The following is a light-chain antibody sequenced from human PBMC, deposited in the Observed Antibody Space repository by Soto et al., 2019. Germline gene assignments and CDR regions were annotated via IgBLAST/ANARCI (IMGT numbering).Light chain of an antibody. CDR2: SNN. CDR3: AVCAVSLNCRV. Sequence: QSVLTQPASASGNPGQWVTISCSGGNSNIGSKPVHWYRQLPWSAPQPLMYSNNPRPSGVPDRFSGSKSGNTASLAISGLQSEDEADYYCAVCAVSLNCRVFGGGTKLTVL. V-gene: IGLV1-44*01. CDR1: NSNIGSKP. J-gene: IGLJ3*02.